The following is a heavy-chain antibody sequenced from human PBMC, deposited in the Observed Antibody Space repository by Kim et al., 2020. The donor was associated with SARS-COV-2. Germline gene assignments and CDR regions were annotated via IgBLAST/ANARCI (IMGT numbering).Heavy chain of an antibody. CDR1: GFTFSSYS. J-gene: IGHJ6*02. Sequence: GGSLRLSCAASGFTFSSYSMNWVRQAPGKGLEWFSTIRSSSSCIYYADSVKGRFTISRDNAKNSLYLQMNSLRAEDTAVYYCAREGTDILTGCHICGMDVWGQGTPGSASS. CDR3: AREGTDILTGCHICGMDV. CDR2: IRSSSSCI. V-gene: IGHV3-21*01. D-gene: IGHD3-9*01.